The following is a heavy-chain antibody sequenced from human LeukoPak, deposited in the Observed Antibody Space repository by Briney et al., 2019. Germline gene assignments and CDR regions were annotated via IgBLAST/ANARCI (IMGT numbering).Heavy chain of an antibody. CDR2: INHSGST. V-gene: IGHV4-34*01. D-gene: IGHD2-2*01. CDR1: GGSFSGYC. Sequence: SETLPLTCAVYGGSFSGYCWSWIRQPPGKGLEWIGEINHSGSTNYNPSLKSRVTISVDTSKNQFSLKLSSVTAADTAVYYCAYGHTAAIGDYWGQGTLVTVSS. CDR3: AYGHTAAIGDY. J-gene: IGHJ4*02.